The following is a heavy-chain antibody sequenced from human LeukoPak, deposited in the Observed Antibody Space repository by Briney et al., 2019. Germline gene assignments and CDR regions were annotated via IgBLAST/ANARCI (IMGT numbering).Heavy chain of an antibody. J-gene: IGHJ3*02. CDR3: ARGGGWVDAFDI. V-gene: IGHV1-8*01. Sequence: ASVTLSCTASGYTFTSYDNNWVRQATGQGLEWMGWMNPNSGNTGYAQKFQGRVTMTRNTSISTAYMELSSLRSEDTAVYYCARGGGWVDAFDIWGQGTMVTVRS. CDR2: MNPNSGNT. D-gene: IGHD4-23*01. CDR1: GYTFTSYD.